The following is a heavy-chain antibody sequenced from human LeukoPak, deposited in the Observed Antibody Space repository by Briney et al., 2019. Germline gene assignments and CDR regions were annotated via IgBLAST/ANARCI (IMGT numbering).Heavy chain of an antibody. Sequence: AGTLTLSCAASGFSFTSCWWSWVRQAPGKGLEWVASIKQDGSEKFYADFMRGRFIIFRDNDKNSLFLQMNVLRAEKTVDYYCARVPGVTSYFDYWGQGILVTTSS. CDR2: IKQDGSEK. CDR3: ARVPGVTSYFDY. J-gene: IGHJ4*02. D-gene: IGHD4-11*01. V-gene: IGHV3-7*01. CDR1: GFSFTSCW.